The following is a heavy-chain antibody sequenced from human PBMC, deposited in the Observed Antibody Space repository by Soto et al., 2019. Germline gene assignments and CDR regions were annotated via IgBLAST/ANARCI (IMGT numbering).Heavy chain of an antibody. Sequence: PGGSLRLSCAASGFTFSSYAMHWVRQAPGKGLEWVAAISYDGSNKYYADSVKGRFTISRDNSKNTLYLQMNSLSAEDMAVYYCARRLGSGSYSSLDYWGQGTLVTVSS. D-gene: IGHD1-26*01. CDR3: ARRLGSGSYSSLDY. CDR2: ISYDGSNK. V-gene: IGHV3-30-3*01. CDR1: GFTFSSYA. J-gene: IGHJ4*02.